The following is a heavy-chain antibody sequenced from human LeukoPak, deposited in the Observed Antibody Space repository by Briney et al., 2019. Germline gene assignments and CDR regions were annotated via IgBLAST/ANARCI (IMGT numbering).Heavy chain of an antibody. CDR2: IYYSGNT. CDR1: GGAISSYY. CDR3: ARGRTIFGVVIIFEGSLTRTRKYYMDV. D-gene: IGHD3-3*01. J-gene: IGHJ6*03. Sequence: SETLSLTCIVSGGAISSYYWSWIRQPPGKRLEWFGYIYYSGNTNYNPSLKSRVTISVDTSKNQFSLKLSSVTAADTAVYYCARGRTIFGVVIIFEGSLTRTRKYYMDVWGKGTTVTVSS. V-gene: IGHV4-59*12.